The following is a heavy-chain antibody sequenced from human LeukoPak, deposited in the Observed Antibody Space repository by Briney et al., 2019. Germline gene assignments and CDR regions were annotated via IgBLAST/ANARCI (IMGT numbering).Heavy chain of an antibody. CDR1: GFTFSSYA. J-gene: IGHJ4*02. D-gene: IGHD3-3*01. Sequence: GGSLRLSCAASGFTFSSYAMHWVCQAPGKGLEWVAVISYDGSNKYYADSVKGRFTISRDNSKNTLYLQMNSLRAEDTAVYYCARTPTLYDFWSGSESWGQGTLVTVSS. CDR3: ARTPTLYDFWSGSES. V-gene: IGHV3-30-3*01. CDR2: ISYDGSNK.